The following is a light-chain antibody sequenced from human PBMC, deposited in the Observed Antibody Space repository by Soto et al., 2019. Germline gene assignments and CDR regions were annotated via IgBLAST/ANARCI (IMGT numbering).Light chain of an antibody. V-gene: IGLV2-14*01. Sequence: QSVLTQPASVSGSPGQSITISYTGTSSDVGGYDYVSWYQQHPGKAPKLMIFDVNNRPSGVSNRFSGSKSGNTASLTISGLQAEDEADYYCSSYTVSNTEVFGGGTKVTVL. CDR3: SSYTVSNTEV. CDR2: DVN. J-gene: IGLJ2*01. CDR1: SSDVGGYDY.